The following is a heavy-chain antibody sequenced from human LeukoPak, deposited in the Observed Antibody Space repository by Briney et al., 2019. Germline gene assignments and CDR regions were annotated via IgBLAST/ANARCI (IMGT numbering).Heavy chain of an antibody. D-gene: IGHD5-18*01. Sequence: GGSLRLSCAASGFAFSSYWMTWVRQAPGKGLEWVASLNEDGSMRSYVGSVKGRFTISRDNAQKSLYLQMNSLTAEDTAVYYCARAVTSMDGYWGQGTLVTVSS. CDR1: GFAFSSYW. CDR2: LNEDGSMR. CDR3: ARAVTSMDGY. J-gene: IGHJ4*02. V-gene: IGHV3-7*03.